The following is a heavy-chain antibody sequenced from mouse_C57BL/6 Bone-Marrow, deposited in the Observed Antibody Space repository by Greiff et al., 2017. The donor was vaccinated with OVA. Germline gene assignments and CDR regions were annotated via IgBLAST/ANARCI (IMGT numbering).Heavy chain of an antibody. CDR3: APAYYYGSSPYAMDD. Sequence: VQLQQSGPELVKPGASVKISCKASGYAFSSSWMNWVKQRPGKGLEWIGRIYPGDGDTNYNGKFKGKATLTADKSSSTAYMQLSSLTSEDSAVYFGAPAYYYGSSPYAMDDWGQGTSVTVSS. V-gene: IGHV1-82*01. D-gene: IGHD1-1*01. CDR2: IYPGDGDT. CDR1: GYAFSSSW. J-gene: IGHJ4*01.